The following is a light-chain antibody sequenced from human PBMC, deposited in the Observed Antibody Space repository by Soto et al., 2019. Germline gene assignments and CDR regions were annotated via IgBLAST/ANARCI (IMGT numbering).Light chain of an antibody. CDR1: SANIGSNF. V-gene: IGLV1-51*01. CDR2: DSD. J-gene: IGLJ2*01. CDR3: GAWDDRLSVVL. Sequence: QSVLTQPPSVSAAPGQKVTISCSGSSANIGSNFVSWYQQLPGTAPKLVIYDSDRRPSEIPDRFSGSKSGTSATLDITGLQTGDEADYYCGAWDDRLSVVLFGGGTKLTVL.